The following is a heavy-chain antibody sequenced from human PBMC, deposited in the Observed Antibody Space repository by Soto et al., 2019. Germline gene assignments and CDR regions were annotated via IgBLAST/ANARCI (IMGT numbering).Heavy chain of an antibody. Sequence: QVQLQESGPGLVKPSETLSLNCSVSGGSIGTYFWGWIRQPPGKGLEWIGHIYYSGSTSYNPSLRSRVTISLDTSKNQFSLRLRSVSAADTAVYYWARSYGDLPDYWGQGTLVTVSS. CDR1: GGSIGTYF. D-gene: IGHD4-17*01. J-gene: IGHJ4*02. CDR3: ARSYGDLPDY. CDR2: IYYSGST. V-gene: IGHV4-59*08.